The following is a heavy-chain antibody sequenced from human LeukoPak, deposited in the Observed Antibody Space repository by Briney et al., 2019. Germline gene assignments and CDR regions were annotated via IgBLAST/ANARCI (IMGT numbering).Heavy chain of an antibody. CDR2: IYHSGSS. D-gene: IGHD1-26*01. Sequence: SETLSLTCTVSGGSISSYYWSWIRQPPGKGLEWIGYIYHSGSSNHNPSLKSRVTIPVDTSKKQFSLKLTSVTAADTAVYYCARVFLVPYYFDYWGQGTLVTVSS. CDR3: ARVFLVPYYFDY. J-gene: IGHJ4*02. CDR1: GGSISSYY. V-gene: IGHV4-59*08.